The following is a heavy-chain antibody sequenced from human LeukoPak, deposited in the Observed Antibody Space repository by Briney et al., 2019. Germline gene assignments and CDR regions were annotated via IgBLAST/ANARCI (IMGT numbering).Heavy chain of an antibody. CDR3: AGARTSTNFFDY. Sequence: PSETLSLTCAVYGGSFSGYYWNWIRQPPGKGLEWIGEINYRGSTSYNPSLKSRVTISVDTSKNQFSLKLSSVTAADTAVYYCAGARTSTNFFDYWGQGTLVTVSS. V-gene: IGHV4-34*01. D-gene: IGHD1-14*01. CDR2: INYRGST. J-gene: IGHJ4*02. CDR1: GGSFSGYY.